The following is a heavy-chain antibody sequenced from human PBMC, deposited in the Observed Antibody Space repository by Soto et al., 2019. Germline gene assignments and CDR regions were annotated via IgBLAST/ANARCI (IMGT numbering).Heavy chain of an antibody. CDR1: GFTFSIYG. CDR2: IWFDGSNK. Sequence: WGSLILPCATSGFTFSIYGMHWVRQAPGKGLEWVAVIWFDGSNKFYADSVKGRFTISRDNSKNTVSLQMNSLRDEDSAAYYCATTGPYWGQGSLVTVSS. J-gene: IGHJ4*02. CDR3: ATTGPY. V-gene: IGHV3-33*01.